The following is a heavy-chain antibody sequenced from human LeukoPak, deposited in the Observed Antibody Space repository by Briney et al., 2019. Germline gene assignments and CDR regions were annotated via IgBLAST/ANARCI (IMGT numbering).Heavy chain of an antibody. J-gene: IGHJ4*02. CDR3: ARHGNLSKTYYFDY. CDR1: GGSFSGYY. Sequence: SETLSLTCPVYGGSFSGYYWSWIRQPPGKGLEGIGEINHSGSTNYNPSLKSRVTISVDTSKNQFSLTLSSVTAADTAVYYCARHGNLSKTYYFDYWGQGTLVTVSS. D-gene: IGHD4-23*01. CDR2: INHSGST. V-gene: IGHV4-34*01.